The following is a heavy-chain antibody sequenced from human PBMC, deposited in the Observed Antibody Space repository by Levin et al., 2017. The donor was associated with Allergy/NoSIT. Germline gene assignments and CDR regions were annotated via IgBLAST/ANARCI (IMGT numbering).Heavy chain of an antibody. Sequence: GGSLRLSCAASGFIFSNYWMTWVRQPPGKGLEWVANIKQDGSEIYYLDSVKGRFTISRDNAKNSLYLQMNSLRAEDTAVYFCARDRSSWPRSGADYWGQGTLVTVSS. CDR1: GFIFSNYW. CDR2: IKQDGSEI. CDR3: ARDRSSWPRSGADY. D-gene: IGHD6-13*01. J-gene: IGHJ4*02. V-gene: IGHV3-7*04.